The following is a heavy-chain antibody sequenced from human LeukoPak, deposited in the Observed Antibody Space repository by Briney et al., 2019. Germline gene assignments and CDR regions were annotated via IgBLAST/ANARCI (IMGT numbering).Heavy chain of an antibody. V-gene: IGHV4-39*01. CDR1: GGSISSSSYY. D-gene: IGHD2-2*01. Sequence: SETLSLTCTVSGGSISSSSYYWGWIRQPPGKGLEWIGSIYYSGSTYYNPSLKSRVTISVDTSKNQFSLKLSSVTAADTAVYYCANAEDIVVVPAAPRGAFDIWGQGTMVTVSS. CDR3: ANAEDIVVVPAAPRGAFDI. J-gene: IGHJ3*02. CDR2: IYYSGST.